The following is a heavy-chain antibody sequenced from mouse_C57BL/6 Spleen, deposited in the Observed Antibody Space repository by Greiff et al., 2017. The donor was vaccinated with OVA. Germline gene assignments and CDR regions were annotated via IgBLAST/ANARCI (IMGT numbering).Heavy chain of an antibody. D-gene: IGHD1-1*01. J-gene: IGHJ2*01. CDR2: IYPGDGDT. CDR1: GYAFSSSW. V-gene: IGHV1-82*01. Sequence: QVQLKQSGPELVKPGASVKISCKASGYAFSSSWMNWVKQRPGKGLEWIGRIYPGDGDTNYNGKFKGKATLTADKSSSTAYMQLSSLTSEDSAVYFCARSDLITTVVDYWGQGTTLTVSS. CDR3: ARSDLITTVVDY.